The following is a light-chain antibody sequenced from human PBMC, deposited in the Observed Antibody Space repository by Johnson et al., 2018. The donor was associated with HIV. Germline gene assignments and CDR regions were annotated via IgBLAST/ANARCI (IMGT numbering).Light chain of an antibody. V-gene: IGLV1-51*01. J-gene: IGLJ1*01. Sequence: QPVLTQPPSVSAAPGQKVTISCSGSSSNIGNNYVSWYQQLPGTAPKLLIYDNNKRPSGIPDRFSGSKSGTSATLGITGLQTGDEADYYCGTWDSTLSAGGYVFGTGTKVTVL. CDR3: GTWDSTLSAGGYV. CDR1: SSNIGNNY. CDR2: DNN.